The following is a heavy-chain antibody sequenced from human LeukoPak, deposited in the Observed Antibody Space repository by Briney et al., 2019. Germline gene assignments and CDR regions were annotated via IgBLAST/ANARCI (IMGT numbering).Heavy chain of an antibody. CDR1: GFIFSDYH. J-gene: IGHJ4*02. V-gene: IGHV3-11*01. CDR3: SGGRDAAVAGPGGYFDY. Sequence: GGSLRLSCAASGFIFSDYHMSWIRQAPGKGVECVSYISPGGDAVYFADSVKGPFTISRDNAKNSLFLQMSSLTAEDTAVYYCSGGRDAAVAGPGGYFDYWGQGSLVTVSS. CDR2: ISPGGDAV. D-gene: IGHD6-19*01.